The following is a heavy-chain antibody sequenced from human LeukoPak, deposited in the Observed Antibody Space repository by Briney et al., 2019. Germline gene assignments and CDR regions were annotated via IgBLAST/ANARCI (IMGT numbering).Heavy chain of an antibody. CDR3: ARDPRWLTPDCTSTSCYENYFDP. CDR2: IYHSGSA. D-gene: IGHD2-2*01. Sequence: SETLSLTCGVSGYSISSGYQWAWIRQSPGKGMEWIGSIYHSGSAHYNPSLKSRVTISVETSKNQFSLNMYSVTAADTAVYYCARDPRWLTPDCTSTSCYENYFDPWGQGTLVTVSS. J-gene: IGHJ5*02. V-gene: IGHV4-38-2*02. CDR1: GYSISSGYQ.